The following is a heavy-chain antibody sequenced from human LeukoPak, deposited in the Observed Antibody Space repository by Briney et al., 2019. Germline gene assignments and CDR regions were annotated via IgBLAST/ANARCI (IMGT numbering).Heavy chain of an antibody. V-gene: IGHV4-38-2*02. Sequence: PSETLSLTCTVSGYSISSGYYWGWIRQPPGKGLEWIGSIYHSGSTYYNPSLKSRVTISVDTSKNQFSLKLSSVTAADTAVYYCARDSGVVVPAAADYWGQGTLVTISS. CDR3: ARDSGVVVPAAADY. CDR2: IYHSGST. J-gene: IGHJ4*02. D-gene: IGHD2-2*01. CDR1: GYSISSGYY.